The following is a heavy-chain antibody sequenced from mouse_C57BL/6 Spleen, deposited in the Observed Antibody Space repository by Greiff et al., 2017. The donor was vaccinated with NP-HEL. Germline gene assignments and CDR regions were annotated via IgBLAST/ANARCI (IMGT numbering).Heavy chain of an antibody. CDR2: IRLKSDNYAT. D-gene: IGHD1-1*01. J-gene: IGHJ1*03. V-gene: IGHV6-3*01. CDR1: GFTFSNYW. CDR3: TGDGSTPHWYFDV. Sequence: EVHLVESGGGLVQPGGSMKLSCVASGFTFSNYWMNWVRQSPEKGLEWVAQIRLKSDNYATHYAESVKGRFTISRDDSKSSVYLQMNNLRAEDTGIYYCTGDGSTPHWYFDVWGTGTTVTVSS.